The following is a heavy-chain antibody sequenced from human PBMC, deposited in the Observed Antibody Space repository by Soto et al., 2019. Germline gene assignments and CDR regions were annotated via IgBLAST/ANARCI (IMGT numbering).Heavy chain of an antibody. CDR1: GYTFNNYG. D-gene: IGHD5-12*01. CDR2: ITVNNGKT. Sequence: QVQLVQSGAEVKKPGASVKVSCKGFGYTFNNYGISWVRQAPGQGLEWMGWITVNNGKTNYAQNLQGRVTMTSDTSTSTVFMEVRSLRPDDTAVYYCARNVPAFSGNALNWFDSWGQGTLVTVSS. J-gene: IGHJ5*01. CDR3: ARNVPAFSGNALNWFDS. V-gene: IGHV1-18*01.